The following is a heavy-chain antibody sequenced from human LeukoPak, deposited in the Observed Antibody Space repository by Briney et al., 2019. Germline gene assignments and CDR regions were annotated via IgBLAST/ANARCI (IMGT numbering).Heavy chain of an antibody. CDR3: ARDPGDH. J-gene: IGHJ4*02. Sequence: GGSLRLSCAASGFTFSSYWMSWVRQAPGKGLEWVANIKEDGGEINYVDSVKGRFSISRDNAKKSLSLEMNSLRAEDTAVYYRARDPGDHWGQGTLVTVSS. CDR2: IKEDGGEI. CDR1: GFTFSSYW. V-gene: IGHV3-7*01.